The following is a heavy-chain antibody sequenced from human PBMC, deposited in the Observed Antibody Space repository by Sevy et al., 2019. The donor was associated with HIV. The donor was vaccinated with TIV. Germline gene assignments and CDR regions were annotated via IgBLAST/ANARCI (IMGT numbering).Heavy chain of an antibody. Sequence: GGSLRLSCAASGFTFSSYGMHWVRQAPGKGLEWVAFIRYDGSNKYYADSVKGRFIISRDNSKNTVYLQMNSLRAEDTAVYYCARERSGAYERYFYGMDVWGQGTTVTVSS. J-gene: IGHJ6*02. CDR3: ARERSGAYERYFYGMDV. V-gene: IGHV3-30*02. CDR1: GFTFSSYG. D-gene: IGHD6-19*01. CDR2: IRYDGSNK.